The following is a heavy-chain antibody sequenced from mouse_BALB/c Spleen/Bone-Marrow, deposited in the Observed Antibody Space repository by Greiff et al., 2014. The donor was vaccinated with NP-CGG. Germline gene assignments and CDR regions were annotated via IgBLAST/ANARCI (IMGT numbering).Heavy chain of an antibody. J-gene: IGHJ4*01. CDR3: TREGIYFGYDVPMDY. D-gene: IGHD2-2*01. Sequence: QVQLKESGAELVRPGASVTLSCKASGYKFTDYEMHWVKQTPVHGLEWIGSIDPETGGTAYNQNFKGKATLTADRSSTTACMELRSLTSEDSAVYYCTREGIYFGYDVPMDYWGQGTSVTVSS. V-gene: IGHV1-15*01. CDR2: IDPETGGT. CDR1: GYKFTDYE.